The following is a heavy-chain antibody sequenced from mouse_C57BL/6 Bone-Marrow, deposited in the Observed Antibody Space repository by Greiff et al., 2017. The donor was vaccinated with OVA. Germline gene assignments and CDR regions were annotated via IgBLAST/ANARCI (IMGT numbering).Heavy chain of an antibody. Sequence: VQLQQSGAELVRPGASVKLSCTASGFNIKDDYMHWVKQRPEQGLEWIGWIDPENGDTEYASKFQGKATITADTSSNTAYLQLSSLTSEDTAVYYCTTPYGYDWYFDVWAQGPRSPSPQ. CDR2: IDPENGDT. V-gene: IGHV14-4*01. D-gene: IGHD2-2*01. CDR1: GFNIKDDY. CDR3: TTPYGYDWYFDV. J-gene: IGHJ1*03.